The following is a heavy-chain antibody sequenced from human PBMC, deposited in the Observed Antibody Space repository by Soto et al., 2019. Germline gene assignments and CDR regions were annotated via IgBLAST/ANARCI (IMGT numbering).Heavy chain of an antibody. CDR2: ISAYNGNI. V-gene: IGHV1-18*01. J-gene: IGHJ4*02. Sequence: QVQLVQSGAEVKKPGASVKVSCKASGYMFNTYGITWVRQAPGQGLEWMGWISAYNGNIDYAQNLQGRGTRTIDTSTSTAYMELRSLRSDDTAVYYCARTYGSGSYFLPFEYWGQGTLVSVSS. CDR1: GYMFNTYG. CDR3: ARTYGSGSYFLPFEY. D-gene: IGHD3-10*01.